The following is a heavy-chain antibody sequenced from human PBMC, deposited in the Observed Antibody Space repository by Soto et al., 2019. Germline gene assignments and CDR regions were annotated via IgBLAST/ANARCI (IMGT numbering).Heavy chain of an antibody. CDR2: ISGSGGST. J-gene: IGHJ3*02. V-gene: IGHV3-23*01. CDR1: GFTFSSYA. D-gene: IGHD3-10*01. Sequence: GGSLRLSCAASGFTFSSYAMSWVRQAPGKGLEWVSAISGSGGSTYYADSVKGRFTITRDNSKNTLYLQMNILRAEDTAVYYCAKDRPSVYFDGSWNAFDIWGQGTMVTVSS. CDR3: AKDRPSVYFDGSWNAFDI.